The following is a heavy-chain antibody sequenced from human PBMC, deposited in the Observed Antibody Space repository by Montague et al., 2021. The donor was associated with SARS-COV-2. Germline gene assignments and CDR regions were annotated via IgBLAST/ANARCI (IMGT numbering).Heavy chain of an antibody. Sequence: SETLSLTCAVYGVSFTGYYWSWIRQPPGKGLEWIGEVKHSGGTNYNPSLKSRVAISVDTSKNQFSLNLTSVTAADTAVYYCARGRTGTTFYYDYYYCVDVWGQGTTVTVSS. CDR2: VKHSGGT. CDR3: ARGRTGTTFYYDYYYCVDV. J-gene: IGHJ6*02. CDR1: GVSFTGYY. D-gene: IGHD1-7*01. V-gene: IGHV4-34*01.